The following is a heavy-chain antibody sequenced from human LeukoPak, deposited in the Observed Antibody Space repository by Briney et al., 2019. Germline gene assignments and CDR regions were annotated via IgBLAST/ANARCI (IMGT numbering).Heavy chain of an antibody. Sequence: GGSLGLSCTASGFTFHTYDMSWVRQAPGKGLEWVSAISGSGGRTYYADSVKGRFTISRDNSKNTLYLQMNSLRAEDTAVYYCAKTIDWNPGDCWGQGTLVTVSS. V-gene: IGHV3-23*01. CDR1: GFTFHTYD. D-gene: IGHD1-1*01. CDR3: AKTIDWNPGDC. CDR2: ISGSGGRT. J-gene: IGHJ4*02.